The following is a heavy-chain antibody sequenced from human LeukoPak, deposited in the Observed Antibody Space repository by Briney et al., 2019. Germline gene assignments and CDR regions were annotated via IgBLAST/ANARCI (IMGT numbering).Heavy chain of an antibody. Sequence: ASVKVSCKASGYTFTDYYMHWVRQAPGQGLEWIGRINPDNGGTDYAQKFQGRVTMTRDMSISTAYMELSRLRSDDTAVYYCARDRFGNYVFDPWGQGTLVTVSS. J-gene: IGHJ5*02. CDR3: ARDRFGNYVFDP. CDR2: INPDNGGT. V-gene: IGHV1-2*06. D-gene: IGHD4-11*01. CDR1: GYTFTDYY.